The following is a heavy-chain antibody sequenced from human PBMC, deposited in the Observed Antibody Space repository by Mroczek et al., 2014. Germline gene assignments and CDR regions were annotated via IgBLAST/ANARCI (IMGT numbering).Heavy chain of an antibody. V-gene: IGHV5-51*03. CDR2: IYPGDSDT. CDR1: GYSFTSYW. D-gene: IGHD3-22*01. CDR3: ARRSAGDSSGYYPYDAFDI. J-gene: IGHJ3*02. Sequence: VQLVQSGAEVKKPGESLKISCKGSGYSFTSYWIGWVRQMPGKGLEWMGIIYPGDSDTRYSPSFQGQVTISADKSISTAYLQWSSLKASDTAMYYCARRSAGDSSGYYPYDAFDIWGQGTMVTVSS.